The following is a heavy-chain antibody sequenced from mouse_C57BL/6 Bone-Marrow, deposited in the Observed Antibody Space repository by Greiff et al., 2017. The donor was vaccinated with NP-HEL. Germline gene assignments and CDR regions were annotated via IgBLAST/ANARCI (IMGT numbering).Heavy chain of an antibody. J-gene: IGHJ4*01. D-gene: IGHD6-1*01. CDR3: ARDGSGWAMDY. Sequence: QVQLKQSGAELARPGASVKLSCKASGYTFTSYGISWVKQRTGQGLEWIGEIYPRSGNTYYNEKLKGKATLTADKSSSTAYMELRSLTSEDSAVYFCARDGSGWAMDYGGQGTSVTVSS. CDR2: IYPRSGNT. V-gene: IGHV1-81*01. CDR1: GYTFTSYG.